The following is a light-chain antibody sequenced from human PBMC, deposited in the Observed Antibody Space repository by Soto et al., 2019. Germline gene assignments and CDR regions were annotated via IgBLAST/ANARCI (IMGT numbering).Light chain of an antibody. CDR3: QQYYAPPWT. Sequence: DIVMTQSPDPLAVSLGERATINCKSSQSVLDSSTNDSKIAWYQQRPRQPPKLLTYGASTRESGVPDRFSGSWSGTDFTLTISNLQTEDVAVYYCQQYYAPPWTFGQGTEVEIK. V-gene: IGKV4-1*01. J-gene: IGKJ1*01. CDR2: GAS. CDR1: QSVLDSSTNDSK.